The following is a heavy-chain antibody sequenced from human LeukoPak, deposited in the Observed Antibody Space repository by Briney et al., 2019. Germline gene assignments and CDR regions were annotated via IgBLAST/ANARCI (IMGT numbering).Heavy chain of an antibody. CDR1: GYTFTSYY. J-gene: IGHJ4*02. Sequence: ASVKVSCKASGYTFTSYYMHWVRQAPGQGLEWMGIINPSGGSTSCAQKFQGRVTMTRDMSTSTVYMELSSLRSEDTAVYYCARDLPLDRDSSGYFDYWGQGTLVTVSS. V-gene: IGHV1-46*01. CDR3: ARDLPLDRDSSGYFDY. D-gene: IGHD3-22*01. CDR2: INPSGGST.